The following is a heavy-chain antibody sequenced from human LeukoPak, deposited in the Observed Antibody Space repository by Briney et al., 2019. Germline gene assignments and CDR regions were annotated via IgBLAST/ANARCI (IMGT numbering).Heavy chain of an antibody. D-gene: IGHD2-21*02. CDR1: GGSIGSGGYS. V-gene: IGHV4-30-2*01. CDR2: IYHSGST. J-gene: IGHJ4*02. Sequence: SETLSLTCAVSGGSIGSGGYSWRWIRQPPGKGLEWIGYIYHSGSTYYNPSLKSRVTISVDRSKNQFSLELSSVTAADTAVYYCARGVLGATKKVTAIPTYYFDYWGQGTLVTVSS. CDR3: ARGVLGATKKVTAIPTYYFDY.